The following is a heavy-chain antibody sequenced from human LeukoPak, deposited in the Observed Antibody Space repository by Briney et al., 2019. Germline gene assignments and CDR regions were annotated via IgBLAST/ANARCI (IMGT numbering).Heavy chain of an antibody. CDR3: AMDSSGYYQSDAFDI. Sequence: SETLSLTCTVSGGSISSYYWSWIRQPPGKGLEWIGYIYYSGSTNYNPSLKSRVTISVDTSKNQFSLKLSSVTAADTAVYYCAMDSSGYYQSDAFDIWGQGTMVTVSS. J-gene: IGHJ3*02. CDR1: GGSISSYY. CDR2: IYYSGST. D-gene: IGHD3-22*01. V-gene: IGHV4-59*01.